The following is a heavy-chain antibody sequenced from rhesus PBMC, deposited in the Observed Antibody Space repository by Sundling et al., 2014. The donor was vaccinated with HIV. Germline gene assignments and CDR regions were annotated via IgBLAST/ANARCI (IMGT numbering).Heavy chain of an antibody. Sequence: QVQLQESGPGLVKPSETLSLTCTVSGDSIRSNFWSWIRQPPGKGLEWIGRISGSVGSTDYNPSLKSRVTISTDTSKNQFSLKLTSVTAADTAVYYCARDVGWGGFDYWGQGVLVTVSS. CDR1: GDSIRSNF. J-gene: IGHJ4*01. V-gene: IGHV4-160*01. D-gene: IGHD1-44*01. CDR3: ARDVGWGGFDY. CDR2: ISGSVGST.